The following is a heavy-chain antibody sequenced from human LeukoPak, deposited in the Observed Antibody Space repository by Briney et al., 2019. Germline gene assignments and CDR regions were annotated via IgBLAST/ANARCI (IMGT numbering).Heavy chain of an antibody. J-gene: IGHJ4*02. CDR3: ARGMAATGGIFDY. Sequence: SETLSLTCTVSGGSISSGGYYWSWIRQHPGKGLEWIGYIYYSGSTYYNPSLKSRVTISVDTSKNQFSLKLSSVTAADTAVYYHARGMAATGGIFDYWGQGTLVTVSS. D-gene: IGHD7-27*01. CDR2: IYYSGST. CDR1: GGSISSGGYY. V-gene: IGHV4-31*03.